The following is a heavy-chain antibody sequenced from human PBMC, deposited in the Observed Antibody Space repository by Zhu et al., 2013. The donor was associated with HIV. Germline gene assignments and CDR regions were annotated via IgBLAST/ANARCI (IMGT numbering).Heavy chain of an antibody. CDR3: ARDGLRPYWYFDL. CDR2: IYHSGST. CDR1: GYSISSGYY. V-gene: IGHV4-38-2*02. D-gene: IGHD4-17*01. Sequence: QVQLQQWGAGLVKPSETLSLTCTVSGYSISSGYYWGWIRQPPGKGLEWIGSIYHSGSTYYNPSLKSRVTISVDTSKNQFSLKLSSVTAADTAVYYCARDGLRPYWYFDLWGLAPWSLSPQ. J-gene: IGHJ2*01.